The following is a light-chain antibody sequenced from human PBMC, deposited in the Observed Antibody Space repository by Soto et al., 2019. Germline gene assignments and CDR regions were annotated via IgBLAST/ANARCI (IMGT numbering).Light chain of an antibody. CDR2: GNR. Sequence: QSVLTQPPSVSGAPGQRVTISCTGNSSNLGAGYDVHWYQQLPGAAPKLVIFGNRNRPSGVPERFSGSKSGTSASLAITGLQAEDEADYYCSSYAVSTPLVIFGGGTKLTVL. CDR1: SSNLGAGYD. V-gene: IGLV1-40*01. CDR3: SSYAVSTPLVI. J-gene: IGLJ2*01.